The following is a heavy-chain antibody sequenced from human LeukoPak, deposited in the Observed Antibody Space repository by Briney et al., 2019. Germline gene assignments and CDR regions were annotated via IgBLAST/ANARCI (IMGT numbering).Heavy chain of an antibody. D-gene: IGHD3-22*01. CDR2: ISYDGSNK. CDR3: ASPLYYYDSSGGEDY. Sequence: PGGSLRLSCAASGFTFSSYAMHWVRQAPGKGLEWVAVISYDGSNKYYADSVKGRFTISRDNSKNTLYLQTNSLRAEDTAVYYCASPLYYYDSSGGEDYWGQGTLVTVSS. V-gene: IGHV3-30-3*01. J-gene: IGHJ4*02. CDR1: GFTFSSYA.